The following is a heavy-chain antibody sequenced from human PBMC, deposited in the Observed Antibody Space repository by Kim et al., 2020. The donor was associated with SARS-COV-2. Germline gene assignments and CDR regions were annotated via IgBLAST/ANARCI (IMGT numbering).Heavy chain of an antibody. CDR2: FDPQYGET. CDR1: GYTLTELS. J-gene: IGHJ4*02. CDR3: ATESFFGVVIYAIYD. D-gene: IGHD3-3*01. Sequence: ASVKVSCKISGYTLTELSMHWVRQTPGKGLEWMGSFDPQYGETIYAQKFQGRVTMTEDTSTDTAYLELSSLRSEDTAVYYCATESFFGVVIYAIYDWGQGTLVTVSS. V-gene: IGHV1-24*01.